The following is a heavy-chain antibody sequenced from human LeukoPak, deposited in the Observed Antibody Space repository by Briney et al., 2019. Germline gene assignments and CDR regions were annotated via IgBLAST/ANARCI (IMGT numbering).Heavy chain of an antibody. V-gene: IGHV4-31*03. CDR1: GGSISSVGYF. CDR3: ARATHYSASTGGPYMDV. Sequence: MSSETLSLTCTVSGGSISSVGYFWSWIRQHPGKGLEWIAHIYHAGSTHDNPSLRGRVAISIDTSANQFSLRLSSVTAADTAVYFCARATHYSASTGGPYMDVWGQGTTVTVSS. J-gene: IGHJ6*01. D-gene: IGHD3-22*01. CDR2: IYHAGST.